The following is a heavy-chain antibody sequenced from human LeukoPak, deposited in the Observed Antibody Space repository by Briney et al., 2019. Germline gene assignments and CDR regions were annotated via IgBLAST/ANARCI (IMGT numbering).Heavy chain of an antibody. V-gene: IGHV3-23*01. CDR2: ISGTGGAT. CDR3: VKDPRAQYATTWFVS. CDR1: GFSFGNYV. J-gene: IGHJ5*01. D-gene: IGHD2-2*01. Sequence: GGSLRLSCAASGFSFGNYVMSWVRQAPGKGLQWVSRISGTGGATWYAGFARDRFTISRDNSKKTLYLQMSGLRVEDTAMYYCVKDPRAQYATTWFVSWGQGTL.